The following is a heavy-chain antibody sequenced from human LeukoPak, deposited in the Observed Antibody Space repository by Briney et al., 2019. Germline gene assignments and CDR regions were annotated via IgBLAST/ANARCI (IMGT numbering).Heavy chain of an antibody. J-gene: IGHJ4*02. V-gene: IGHV4-39*01. CDR1: GGSISNNNYY. CDR3: AKDARDGYNPFDY. Sequence: SETLSLTCTVSGGSISNNNYYWGWIRQPPGKGLEWIGTIYYSGGTYYNPSLKSRVTISVDTSKNQFSLKLSSVTAADTAVYYCAKDARDGYNPFDYWGQGTLVTVSS. D-gene: IGHD5-24*01. CDR2: IYYSGGT.